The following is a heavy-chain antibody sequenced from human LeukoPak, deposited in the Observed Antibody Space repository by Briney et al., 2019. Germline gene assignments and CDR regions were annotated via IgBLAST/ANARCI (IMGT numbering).Heavy chain of an antibody. D-gene: IGHD6-19*01. V-gene: IGHV4-4*07. CDR1: GGSISSYY. Sequence: SETLSLTCTVSGGSISSYYWSWIRQPAGKGLEWIGRIYTSGSTNYNPSLKSRVTMSVDTSKNQFSLKLSSVTAADTAVYYCAREDSSGWYPRVFDYWGQGTLVTVSS. CDR2: IYTSGST. J-gene: IGHJ4*02. CDR3: AREDSSGWYPRVFDY.